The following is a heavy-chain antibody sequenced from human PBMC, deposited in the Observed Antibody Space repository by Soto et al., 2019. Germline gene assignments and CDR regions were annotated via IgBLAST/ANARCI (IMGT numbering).Heavy chain of an antibody. Sequence: ASVKVSCKASGYTFTSYAMHWVRQAPGQRLEWMGWINAGNGNTKYSQKFQGRVTITRDTSAGTAYMELSSLRSEETAVYYCAREGSLWMQQWLVHPPIFFDYWGQGTLVTVSS. CDR3: AREGSLWMQQWLVHPPIFFDY. CDR1: GYTFTSYA. CDR2: INAGNGNT. D-gene: IGHD6-19*01. V-gene: IGHV1-3*01. J-gene: IGHJ4*02.